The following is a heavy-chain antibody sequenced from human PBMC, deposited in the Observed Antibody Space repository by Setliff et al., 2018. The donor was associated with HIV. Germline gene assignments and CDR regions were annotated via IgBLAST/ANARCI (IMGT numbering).Heavy chain of an antibody. D-gene: IGHD6-19*01. CDR3: SRKPPNIAVKTWFDP. Sequence: SETLSLTCAVYGGSFSGFYWTWIRQPPGKGLEWVGEINHSGNTNYNPSLKSRVTISVDTSKKQFSLKLNSVIAADTAVYFCSRKPPNIAVKTWFDPWGQGTLVTVSS. V-gene: IGHV4-34*01. J-gene: IGHJ5*02. CDR1: GGSFSGFY. CDR2: INHSGNT.